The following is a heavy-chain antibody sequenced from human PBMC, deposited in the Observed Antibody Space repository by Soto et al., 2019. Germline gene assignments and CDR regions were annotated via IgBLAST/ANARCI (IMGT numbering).Heavy chain of an antibody. CDR3: AKVKSLAGQE. Sequence: EVQLVESGGGLVQPGGSLRLSCAASGFTFSSYWMSWVRQAPGKGLEWVANIKQDGSDKYYVDSVKGRFTISRDNAKNSLYLQMNSLHAEDTDIYYCAKVKSLAGQEWGQRILVTVSS. CDR1: GFTFSSYW. D-gene: IGHD6-6*01. J-gene: IGHJ4*02. V-gene: IGHV3-7*05. CDR2: IKQDGSDK.